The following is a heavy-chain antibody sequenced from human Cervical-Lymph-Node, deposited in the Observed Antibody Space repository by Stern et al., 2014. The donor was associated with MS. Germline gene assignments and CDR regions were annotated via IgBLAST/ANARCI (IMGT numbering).Heavy chain of an antibody. CDR1: GGSISSGSPS. CDR2: IYYSGST. CDR3: ARDRYVGLTGGMDV. J-gene: IGHJ6*02. D-gene: IGHD3-16*02. Sequence: QVHLVESGPGLVKPSQTLSLTCTVSGGSISSGSPSWNWIRLHPEKGLELIGNIYYSGSTHYSPALKGRLAMSVDTSKNQFSLRLNSVTAADTAVYYCARDRYVGLTGGMDVWGPGITVAVSS. V-gene: IGHV4-31*03.